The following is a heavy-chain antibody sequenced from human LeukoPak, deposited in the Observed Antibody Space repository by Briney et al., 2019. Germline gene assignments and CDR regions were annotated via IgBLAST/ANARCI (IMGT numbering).Heavy chain of an antibody. J-gene: IGHJ4*02. D-gene: IGHD5-12*01. CDR2: IWYDGSNK. CDR1: GFTFSSYG. CDR3: AKGIYSGYDSPLDY. Sequence: GGSLRLYCAASGFTFSSYGMHWVRQAPGKGLEWVAVIWYDGSNKYYADSVKGRFTISRDNSKNTLYLQMNSLRAEDTAVYYCAKGIYSGYDSPLDYWGQGTLVTVSS. V-gene: IGHV3-33*06.